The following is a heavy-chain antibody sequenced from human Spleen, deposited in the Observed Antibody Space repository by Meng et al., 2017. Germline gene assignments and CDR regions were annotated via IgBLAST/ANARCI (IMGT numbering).Heavy chain of an antibody. CDR3: ARGVTTFDY. J-gene: IGHJ4*02. D-gene: IGHD4-17*01. CDR1: EDSVSSNSGA. Sequence: QVRLQQLVPGLVKSSQTRSVTCAIAEDSVSSNSGAWNWIRQSPSRGLEWLGRTYYRSKLYNEYAVSVKSRITINPDTSKNQLSLQLSSVTPEDTAVYYCARGVTTFDYWGQGTLVTVSS. V-gene: IGHV6-1*01. CDR2: TYYRSKLYN.